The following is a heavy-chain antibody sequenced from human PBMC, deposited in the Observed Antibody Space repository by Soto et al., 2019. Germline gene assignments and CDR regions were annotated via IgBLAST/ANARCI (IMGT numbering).Heavy chain of an antibody. D-gene: IGHD3-10*01. CDR3: ARHTYGQYFCMDV. V-gene: IGHV5-10-1*01. CDR1: GYSFTSYW. J-gene: IGHJ6*02. Sequence: GESLKISCKGSGYSFTSYWISWVRQMPGKGLEWMGRIDPSDSYTNYSPSFQGHVTISADKSISTAYLQWSSLKASDTAMYYFARHTYGQYFCMDVWRQGTTVTV. CDR2: IDPSDSYT.